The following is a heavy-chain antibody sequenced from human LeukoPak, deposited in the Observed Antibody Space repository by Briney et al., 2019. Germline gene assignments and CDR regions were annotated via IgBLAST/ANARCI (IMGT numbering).Heavy chain of an antibody. V-gene: IGHV4-59*01. J-gene: IGHJ3*02. CDR1: GGSISSYY. Sequence: SETLSLTCTVSGGSISSYYWSWIRQPPGKGLEWIGYIYYGGSTNYNPSLKSRVTISVDTSKNQFSLKLSSVTAADTAVYYCAREERWLQFKDAFDIWGQGTMVTVSS. D-gene: IGHD5-12*01. CDR3: AREERWLQFKDAFDI. CDR2: IYYGGST.